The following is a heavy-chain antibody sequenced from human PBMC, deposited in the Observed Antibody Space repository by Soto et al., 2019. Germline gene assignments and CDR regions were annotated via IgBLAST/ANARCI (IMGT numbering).Heavy chain of an antibody. CDR2: VFNSGTT. V-gene: IGHV4-59*01. J-gene: IGHJ4*02. CDR1: GASMSGYS. CDR3: ASPGEGSGDF. Sequence: SETLSLTCTVSGASMSGYSWSWIRQPPGRGLEWIGLVFNSGTTNYNPSLKSRVSMSVDTYNNQISLKIYSVTAADTAVYYCASPGEGSGDFCGQGTLVAVSS. D-gene: IGHD3-10*01.